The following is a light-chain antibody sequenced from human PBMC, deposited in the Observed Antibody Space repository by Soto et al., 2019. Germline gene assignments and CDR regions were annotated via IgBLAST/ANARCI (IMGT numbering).Light chain of an antibody. CDR1: SSNIGGYNV. CDR3: GSYVGATTYV. V-gene: IGLV2-23*01. Sequence: QSVLTQPASVSGSPGQSITISCSGTSSNIGGYNVVSWYQQHPGKAPKVIVYEGIKRPSGVSDRFSGSTSGSTASLTISGLQAEDEAEYYCGSYVGATTYVFGSGTKVTIL. J-gene: IGLJ1*01. CDR2: EGI.